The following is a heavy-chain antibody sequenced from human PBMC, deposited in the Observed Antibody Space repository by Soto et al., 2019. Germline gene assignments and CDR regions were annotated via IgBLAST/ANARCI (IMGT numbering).Heavy chain of an antibody. CDR3: ARVRPGVLITSFDY. V-gene: IGHV4-59*01. J-gene: IGHJ4*02. Sequence: PSETLSLTCSVSGASITSYYWSWIRQPPGKGLEWIGYIYHSGSTNYNPSLKSRVTISVDTSKNQFSLKLSSVTAADTAVYYCARVRPGVLITSFDYWGQGTLVTV. CDR2: IYHSGST. CDR1: GASITSYY. D-gene: IGHD3-10*01.